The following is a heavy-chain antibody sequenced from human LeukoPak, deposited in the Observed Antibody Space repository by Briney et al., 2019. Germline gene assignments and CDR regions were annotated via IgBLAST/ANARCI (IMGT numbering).Heavy chain of an antibody. D-gene: IGHD3-22*01. V-gene: IGHV3-53*01. J-gene: IGHJ4*02. CDR2: IYSGGST. CDR3: ARGRHDSSGYPYYFDY. CDR1: GFTVSSNY. Sequence: GGSLRLSCAASGFTVSSNYMSWVRQAPGKGLEWVSVIYSGGSTYYADSVKGRFTISRDNSKNMLYLQMNSLRAEDTAVYYCARGRHDSSGYPYYFDYWGQGTLVTVSS.